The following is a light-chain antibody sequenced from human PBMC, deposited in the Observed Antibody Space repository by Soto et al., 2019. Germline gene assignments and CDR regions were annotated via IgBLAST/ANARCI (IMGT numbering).Light chain of an antibody. Sequence: EIVMTQSPATLSVLPGERATLSCRASQSVSTKLAWYQQKLGQAPRLLIYGASTRATGIPARFSGSGSGTEFTLTISSLESEDFAVYYCQQYNKWPPYTFGQGTKVDIK. CDR1: QSVSTK. V-gene: IGKV3-15*01. J-gene: IGKJ2*01. CDR3: QQYNKWPPYT. CDR2: GAS.